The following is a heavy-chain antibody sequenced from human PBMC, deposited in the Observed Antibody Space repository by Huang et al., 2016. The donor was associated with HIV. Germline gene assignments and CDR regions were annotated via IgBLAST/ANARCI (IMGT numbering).Heavy chain of an antibody. Sequence: QVQLVESGGGVVQPGGSLSLSCAASGFTFSSYGMHWVRQAAGKGVEWVAFIRYDGSNKYYADAGKGRFTIARDNSKNTLYLQMNSLRAEDTAVYYCARDSGWYSFPATDAFDIWGQGTMVTVSS. CDR1: GFTFSSYG. CDR3: ARDSGWYSFPATDAFDI. CDR2: IRYDGSNK. V-gene: IGHV3-30*02. J-gene: IGHJ3*02. D-gene: IGHD6-19*01.